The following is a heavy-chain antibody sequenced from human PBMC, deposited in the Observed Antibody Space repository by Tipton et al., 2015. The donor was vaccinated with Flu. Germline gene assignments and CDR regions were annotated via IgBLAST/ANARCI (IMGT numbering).Heavy chain of an antibody. D-gene: IGHD2-15*01. CDR1: GYTFTSYG. CDR2: NSAYNGNT. V-gene: IGHV1-18*01. CDR3: ARDGVVVVVAAINY. Sequence: QLVQSGAEVKKPGASVKVSCKASGYTFTSYGISWARQAPGQGLEWMGWNSAYNGNTNYALKLQGRVTMTTDTSTSTAYMELRSLRSDDTAVYYCARDGVVVVVAAINYWGQGTLVTVSS. J-gene: IGHJ4*02.